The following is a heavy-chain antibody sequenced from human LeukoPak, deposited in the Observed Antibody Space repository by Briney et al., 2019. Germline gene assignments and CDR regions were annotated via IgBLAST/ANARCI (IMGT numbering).Heavy chain of an antibody. D-gene: IGHD1-26*01. J-gene: IGHJ4*02. CDR1: GGSITDYF. Sequence: PSETLSLTCSVSGGSITDYFWTWIRQPPGKGLEGIGYIYYNGVTNYNPSLKSRVTISIDTSKSQFSLKLRSVTAADTAVYYCARGIPATNEGYYFDYWGQGTLVTVSS. CDR2: IYYNGVT. CDR3: ARGIPATNEGYYFDY. V-gene: IGHV4-59*01.